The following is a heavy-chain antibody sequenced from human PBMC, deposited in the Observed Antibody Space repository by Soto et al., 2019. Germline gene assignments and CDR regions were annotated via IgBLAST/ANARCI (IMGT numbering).Heavy chain of an antibody. CDR3: ARMRRTIFGEEAGGYYYYYMDV. V-gene: IGHV3-11*01. J-gene: IGHJ6*03. Sequence: GGSLRLSCAASGFTFSDYYMSWIRQAPGKGLEWVSYISSSGSTIYYADSVKGRFTISRDNAKNSLYLQMNSLRAEDTAVYYCARMRRTIFGEEAGGYYYYYMDVWGKGTTVTVSS. CDR2: ISSSGSTI. CDR1: GFTFSDYY. D-gene: IGHD3-3*01.